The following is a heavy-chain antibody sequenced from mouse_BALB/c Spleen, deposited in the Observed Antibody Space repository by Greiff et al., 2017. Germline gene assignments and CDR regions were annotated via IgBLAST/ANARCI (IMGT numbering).Heavy chain of an antibody. D-gene: IGHD2-1*01. CDR3: GGNPSMDY. Sequence: QVQLQQSGAELMKPGASVKISCKATGYTFSSYWIEWVKQRPGHGLEWIGEILPGSGSTNYNEKFKCKATFTADTSSNTAYMQLSSLTSEDSAVYYCGGNPSMDYWGQGTSVTVSS. V-gene: IGHV1-9*01. CDR2: ILPGSGST. J-gene: IGHJ4*01. CDR1: GYTFSSYW.